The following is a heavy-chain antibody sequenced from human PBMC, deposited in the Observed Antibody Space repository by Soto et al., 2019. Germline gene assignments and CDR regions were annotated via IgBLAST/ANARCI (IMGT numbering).Heavy chain of an antibody. V-gene: IGHV4-39*01. D-gene: IGHD6-6*01. CDR3: ARPRSGARIAARRPYYYGMDV. CDR1: GGSISSSSYY. CDR2: IYYSGST. J-gene: IGHJ6*02. Sequence: PSETLSLTCTVSGGSISSSSYYWGWIRQPPGKGLEWIGSIYYSGSTYYNPSLKSRVTISVDTSKNQFSLKLSSVTAADTAVYYCARPRSGARIAARRPYYYGMDVWGQGTTVTVSS.